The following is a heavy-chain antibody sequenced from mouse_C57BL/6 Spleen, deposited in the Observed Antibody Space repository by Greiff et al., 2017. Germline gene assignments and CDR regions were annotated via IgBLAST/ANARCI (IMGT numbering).Heavy chain of an antibody. CDR3: ARGDYYGTSDY. J-gene: IGHJ2*01. Sequence: EVKLQESGPGLVKPSQSLSLTCSVTGYSITSGYYWNWIRQFPGNKLEWMGNISYDGSNNYNPTLKNRISITRDTSKNQFFLKLNSVTTEDTATYYCARGDYYGTSDYWGQGTTLTVSS. CDR1: GYSITSGYY. D-gene: IGHD1-1*01. CDR2: ISYDGSN. V-gene: IGHV3-6*01.